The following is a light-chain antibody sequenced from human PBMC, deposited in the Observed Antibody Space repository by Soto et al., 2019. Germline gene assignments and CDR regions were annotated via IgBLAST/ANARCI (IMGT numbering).Light chain of an antibody. J-gene: IGKJ1*01. CDR3: QQYGSSGT. V-gene: IGKV3-20*01. CDR1: QSVSNNY. CDR2: GAS. Sequence: IVLTQSPGTLSQSPGERATLSCRASQSVSNNYLAWYQQKPGQAPRLLIYGASNRATGIPDRFSGSGSGTDFTLTISRLEPEDFAVYYCQQYGSSGTFGQGTKVDI.